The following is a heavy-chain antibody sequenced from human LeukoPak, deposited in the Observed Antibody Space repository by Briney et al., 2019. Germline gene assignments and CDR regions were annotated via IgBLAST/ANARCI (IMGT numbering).Heavy chain of an antibody. CDR1: GFTFSSYW. J-gene: IGHJ6*02. Sequence: GGSLRLSCAASGFTFSSYWMQWVRHAPGKGLVWVSRIISDGSTTNYADSVKGRFTISRDNAKNTLYLQMNSLRVEDTAVYYCARDRVPYCSGVSCSVDVWGQGTTVTVSS. V-gene: IGHV3-74*01. CDR2: IISDGSTT. D-gene: IGHD2-15*01. CDR3: ARDRVPYCSGVSCSVDV.